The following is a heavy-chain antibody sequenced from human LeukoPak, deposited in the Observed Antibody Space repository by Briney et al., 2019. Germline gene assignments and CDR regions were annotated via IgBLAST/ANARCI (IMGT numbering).Heavy chain of an antibody. D-gene: IGHD5-24*01. J-gene: IGHJ6*02. CDR3: ARGATIWYGMDV. CDR2: IWYDGGKR. V-gene: IGHV3-33*01. Sequence: GGALRLSCAASGFTFSSHGMHWVRQAPGKGREWVAVIWYDGGKRYYADTVKGRLTISRDNSMITLFLQMNSLRAEDTAVYYCARGATIWYGMDVWGQGTTVTVSS. CDR1: GFTFSSHG.